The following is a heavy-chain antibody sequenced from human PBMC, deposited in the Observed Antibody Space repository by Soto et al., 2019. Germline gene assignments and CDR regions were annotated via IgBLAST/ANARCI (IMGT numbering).Heavy chain of an antibody. J-gene: IGHJ5*02. CDR2: IYYSGST. Sequence: SATLSLTCTVASGSISSYYWSWIPQPPGKGLEWIGYIYYSGSTNYNPSLKSRVTISVDTSKNQFSLKLSSVTAADTAVYYCAREVDSGYDSPYNWFDPWGQGTLVTVS. CDR3: AREVDSGYDSPYNWFDP. D-gene: IGHD5-12*01. V-gene: IGHV4-59*01. CDR1: SGSISSYY.